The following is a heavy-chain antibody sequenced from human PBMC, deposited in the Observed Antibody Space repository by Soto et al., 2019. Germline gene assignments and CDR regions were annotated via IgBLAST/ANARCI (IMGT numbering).Heavy chain of an antibody. CDR1: GYTFTSYA. CDR2: INAGNGNT. Sequence: ASVKVSCKASGYTFTSYAMHWVRQAPGQRLEWMGWINAGNGNTKYSQKFQGRVTITRDTSASTAYMELSSLRSGDTAVYYCAREVPNNMIVFDYWGQGTLVTVSS. V-gene: IGHV1-3*01. D-gene: IGHD3-22*01. J-gene: IGHJ4*02. CDR3: AREVPNNMIVFDY.